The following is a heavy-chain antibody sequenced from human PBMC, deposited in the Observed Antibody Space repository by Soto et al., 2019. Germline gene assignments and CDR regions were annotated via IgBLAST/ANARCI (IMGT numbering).Heavy chain of an antibody. CDR3: AKDSGRDAFDI. CDR2: ISYDGSNK. D-gene: IGHD6-19*01. J-gene: IGHJ3*02. CDR1: GFTFSSYG. V-gene: IGHV3-30*18. Sequence: GGSLRLSCAASGFTFSSYGMHWVRQAPGKGLEWVAVISYDGSNKYYADSVKGRFTISRDNSKNTLYLQMNSLRAEDTAVYYCAKDSGRDAFDIWGQGTMVT.